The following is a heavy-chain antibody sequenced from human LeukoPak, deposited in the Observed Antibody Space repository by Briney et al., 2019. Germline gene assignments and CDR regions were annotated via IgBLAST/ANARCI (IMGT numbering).Heavy chain of an antibody. V-gene: IGHV5-10-1*01. CDR3: ASSRGYYGSGSYYQYWYFDL. Sequence: GESLKISCKGSGYSFTSYWISWVRQMPGKGLEWVGKIGPSGSYTNYSPSFQGHVTIPADKSISTAYLKWSSLKASDTAMYYCASSRGYYGSGSYYQYWYFDLWGRGTLVTVSS. D-gene: IGHD3-10*01. CDR1: GYSFTSYW. CDR2: IGPSGSYT. J-gene: IGHJ2*01.